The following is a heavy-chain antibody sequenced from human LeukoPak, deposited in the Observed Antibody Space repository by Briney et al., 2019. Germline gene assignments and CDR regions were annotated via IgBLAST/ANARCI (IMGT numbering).Heavy chain of an antibody. D-gene: IGHD2-15*01. CDR2: IYYSGST. CDR1: GGSISSGDYY. Sequence: SETLSLTXTVSGGSISSGDYYWSWIRQPPGRGLEWIGYIYYSGSTYYNPSLKSRVTISVDTSKNQFSLKLSSVTAADTAVYYCASFVVVAAHFDYWGQGTLVTVSS. V-gene: IGHV4-30-4*08. CDR3: ASFVVVAAHFDY. J-gene: IGHJ4*02.